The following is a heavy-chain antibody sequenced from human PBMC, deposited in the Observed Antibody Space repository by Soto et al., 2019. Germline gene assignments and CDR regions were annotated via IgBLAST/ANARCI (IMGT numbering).Heavy chain of an antibody. CDR1: GDSISSSTSY. D-gene: IGHD6-19*01. V-gene: IGHV4-39*01. CDR2: IYYSGRT. Sequence: PSETLSLTCTVSGDSISSSTSYWSWIRQPPGKGLEWIGNIYYSGRTYYNPSLKSRVTISVDTSKNQFSLKLSSVTAADTAVYFCARHLAVATDRSIDYWGQGTLVTVS. CDR3: ARHLAVATDRSIDY. J-gene: IGHJ4*02.